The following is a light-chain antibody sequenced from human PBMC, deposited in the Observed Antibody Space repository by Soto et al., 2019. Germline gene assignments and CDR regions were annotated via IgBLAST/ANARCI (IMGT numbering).Light chain of an antibody. Sequence: QSALTQPASVSGSPGQSITISCTGTRSDVGGFDYVSWYQQHPGEAPKLIVYGVTHRPSGVSNRFSGSKSGNTASLTISGLQAEDEAAYYCRSYTNIATWVFGGGTKLTVL. CDR1: RSDVGGFDY. J-gene: IGLJ3*02. CDR2: GVT. V-gene: IGLV2-14*01. CDR3: RSYTNIATWV.